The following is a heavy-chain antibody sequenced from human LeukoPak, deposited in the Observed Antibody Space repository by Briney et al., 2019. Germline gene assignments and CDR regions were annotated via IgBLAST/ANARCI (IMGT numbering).Heavy chain of an antibody. D-gene: IGHD3-16*01. CDR1: GYTFTSYA. J-gene: IGHJ6*02. Sequence: GASVKVSCKASGYTFTSYAINWVRQAPGQGLEWMGWNNTNTGNAAYAQGLTGRSVFSLDTSVSTAYLEISSLKAEDTAVYYCARPMGRYYYYGMDVWGQGTTVTVS. CDR3: ARPMGRYYYYGMDV. V-gene: IGHV7-4-1*02. CDR2: NNTNTGNA.